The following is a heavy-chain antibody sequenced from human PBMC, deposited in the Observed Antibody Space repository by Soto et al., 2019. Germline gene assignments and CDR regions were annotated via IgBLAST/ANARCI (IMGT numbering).Heavy chain of an antibody. CDR3: ARGFRVAATRWWFDP. J-gene: IGHJ5*02. V-gene: IGHV1-69*05. D-gene: IGHD2-15*01. Sequence: ASVKVSCKASGGTFSSYAISWVRQAPGQGLEWMGGIIPIFGTANYAQKPQGRVTMTTDASTSTAYMELRSLRSDDTAVYYCARGFRVAATRWWFDPWGQGTLVTVSS. CDR1: GGTFSSYA. CDR2: IIPIFGTA.